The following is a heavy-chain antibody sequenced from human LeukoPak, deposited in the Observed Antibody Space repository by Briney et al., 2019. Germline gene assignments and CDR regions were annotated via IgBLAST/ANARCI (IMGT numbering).Heavy chain of an antibody. CDR1: VFTFSSYG. CDR3: ASESHLGPEGDYYYGMDV. J-gene: IGHJ6*02. Sequence: PGGSLRLSCAASVFTFSSYGMHWVRQAPGKGLEWVAVIWYDGSNKYYADSVKGRFTISRDNSKNTLYLQMNSLRAEDTAVYYCASESHLGPEGDYYYGMDVWGQGTTVTVSS. CDR2: IWYDGSNK. V-gene: IGHV3-33*01.